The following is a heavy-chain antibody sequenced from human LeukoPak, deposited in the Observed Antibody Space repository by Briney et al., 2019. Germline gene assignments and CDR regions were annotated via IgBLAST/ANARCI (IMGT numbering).Heavy chain of an antibody. V-gene: IGHV1-2*02. J-gene: IGHJ6*02. D-gene: IGHD5-12*01. CDR3: ARDRGYSGYSEEGYYYYGMDV. Sequence: ASVKVSCKASGYTFTGYYMHWVRQAPGQGLEWMGWINPNSGGTNYAQKFQGRVTMTRDTSISTAYMELGRLRSDDTAVYYCARDRGYSGYSEEGYYYYGMDVWGQGTTVTVSS. CDR1: GYTFTGYY. CDR2: INPNSGGT.